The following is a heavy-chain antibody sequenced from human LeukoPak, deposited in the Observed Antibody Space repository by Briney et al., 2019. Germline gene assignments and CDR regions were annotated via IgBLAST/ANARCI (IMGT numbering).Heavy chain of an antibody. D-gene: IGHD5-18*01. V-gene: IGHV3-30*02. J-gene: IGHJ4*02. CDR3: AKEASRGSSFAYTPIEKPYYLDY. Sequence: GGSLRLSCVASGFTFSSSGMHWVRQAPGKGLEGVAFIRYNGRTTYYADSVKGRFTTSRDNSKNTVFLQMYSLRAEDTAAYYCAKEASRGSSFAYTPIEKPYYLDYWGQGTLVTVSS. CDR1: GFTFSSSG. CDR2: IRYNGRTT.